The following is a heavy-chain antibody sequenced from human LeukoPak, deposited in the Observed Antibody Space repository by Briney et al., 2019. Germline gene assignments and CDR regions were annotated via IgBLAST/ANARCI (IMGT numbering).Heavy chain of an antibody. D-gene: IGHD6-19*01. Sequence: SETLSLTCTVSGGSISSGGYYWSWIRQHPGKGLEWIGYIYYNGSTYYNPSLKSRVTISVDTSKNQFSLKLSSVTAADTAVYYCARDATGWYYFDYWGQGTLVTVSS. V-gene: IGHV4-31*03. J-gene: IGHJ4*02. CDR1: GGSISSGGYY. CDR2: IYYNGST. CDR3: ARDATGWYYFDY.